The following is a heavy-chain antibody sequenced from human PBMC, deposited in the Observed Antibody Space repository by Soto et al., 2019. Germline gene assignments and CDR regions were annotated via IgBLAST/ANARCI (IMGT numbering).Heavy chain of an antibody. D-gene: IGHD4-17*01. CDR2: ISYDGSNK. CDR3: ARDGNGDYSPHYYYYGMDV. J-gene: IGHJ6*02. V-gene: IGHV3-30-3*01. CDR1: GFTFSSYA. Sequence: QVQLVESGGGVVQPGRSLRLSCAASGFTFSSYAIHWVRQAPGKGLEWVAVISYDGSNKYYADSVKGRFTISRDNSKNTLYLHMNSLRAEDTAVYYCARDGNGDYSPHYYYYGMDVWGQGTTVTVSS.